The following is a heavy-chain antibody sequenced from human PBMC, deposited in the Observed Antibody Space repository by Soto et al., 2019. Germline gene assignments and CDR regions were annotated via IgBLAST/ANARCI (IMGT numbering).Heavy chain of an antibody. V-gene: IGHV4-30-2*01. D-gene: IGHD4-17*01. Sequence: SETLSLTCAVSGGSISSGGYSWSWIRQPPGKGLEWIGYIYHSGSTYYNPSLKSRVTISVDRSKNQFSLKLSSVTAADTAVYYCARAHGDYDYYFDYWGQGTPVTVSS. CDR3: ARAHGDYDYYFDY. J-gene: IGHJ4*02. CDR1: GGSISSGGYS. CDR2: IYHSGST.